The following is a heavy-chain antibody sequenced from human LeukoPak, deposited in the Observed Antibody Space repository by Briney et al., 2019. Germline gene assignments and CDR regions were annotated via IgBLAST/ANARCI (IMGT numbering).Heavy chain of an antibody. CDR1: GYIFTAYY. CDR3: ARDLSGGALGAFDL. J-gene: IGHJ3*01. Sequence: ASVKVSCKASGYIFTAYYIHWLRQAPGQGLEWMGWINPNSGGTSFALNFPGRVTLTRDTSISTVYMELSRLRSDDTAVYYCARDLSGGALGAFDLWGQGTMVTVSS. CDR2: INPNSGGT. V-gene: IGHV1-2*02. D-gene: IGHD2-15*01.